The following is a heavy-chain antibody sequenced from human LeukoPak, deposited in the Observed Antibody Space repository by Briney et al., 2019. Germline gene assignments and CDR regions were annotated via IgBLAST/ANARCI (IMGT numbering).Heavy chain of an antibody. D-gene: IGHD3-10*01. Sequence: SETLSLTCTVSGVSISSYYWSWIRQPPGKGLEWIGYIYHSGSTNYNPSLKSRVTISVDTSKNQFSLRLRSVTAADTAVYYCARVISPDSYFYFSYFYYMDVWGKGTTVTVSS. CDR3: ARVISPDSYFYFSYFYYMDV. V-gene: IGHV4-59*01. CDR2: IYHSGST. CDR1: GVSISSYY. J-gene: IGHJ6*03.